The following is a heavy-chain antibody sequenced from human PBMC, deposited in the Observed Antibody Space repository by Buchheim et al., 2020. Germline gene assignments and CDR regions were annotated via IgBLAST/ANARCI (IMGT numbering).Heavy chain of an antibody. D-gene: IGHD3-22*01. CDR1: GGSFSGYY. CDR2: INHSGST. V-gene: IGHV4-34*01. CDR3: ARARGIVVVPFDY. J-gene: IGHJ4*02. Sequence: QVQLQQWGAGLLKPSETLSLTCAVHGGSFSGYYWSWIRQPPGKGLEWIGEINHSGSTNYNPSLKSRVTISVDTSKNQFSLKLSSVTAADTAVYYCARARGIVVVPFDYWGQGTL.